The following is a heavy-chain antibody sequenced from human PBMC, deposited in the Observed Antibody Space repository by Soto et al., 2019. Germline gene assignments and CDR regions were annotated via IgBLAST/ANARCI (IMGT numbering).Heavy chain of an antibody. CDR1: GFTFSSFG. Sequence: PGGSLRLSCTASGFTFSSFGMAWVRQAPGKGLEWVSAISGSGDSSYYADSVKDRFTISRDNPTNTLYLQMNNLRAEDTAVYYCAKVGIGMFSHKHHFDHWGQGTHVTVSS. V-gene: IGHV3-23*01. D-gene: IGHD2-2*03. CDR2: ISGSGDSS. J-gene: IGHJ4*02. CDR3: AKVGIGMFSHKHHFDH.